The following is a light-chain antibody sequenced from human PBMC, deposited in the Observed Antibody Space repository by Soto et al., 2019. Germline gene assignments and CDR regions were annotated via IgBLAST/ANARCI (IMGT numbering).Light chain of an antibody. J-gene: IGKJ2*01. Sequence: EIQMTQSPSTLSASVGDRVTLTCRASQSITTLLAWYQQKPGKAPKLLIYKASTLQTGVPARFSGSGSGTEFTLTISSLQPDDFATYYCQQYGTYSRTFGQGTKLEIK. CDR1: QSITTL. V-gene: IGKV1-5*03. CDR2: KAS. CDR3: QQYGTYSRT.